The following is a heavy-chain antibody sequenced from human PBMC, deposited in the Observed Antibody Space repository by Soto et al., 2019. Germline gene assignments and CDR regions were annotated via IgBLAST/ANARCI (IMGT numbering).Heavy chain of an antibody. V-gene: IGHV4-39*01. CDR2: IYYSGST. CDR3: ARPGNDYGDSAIDY. CDR1: GFSISRSSYY. J-gene: IGHJ4*02. Sequence: SETLSLTCPVSGFSISRSSYYWGWIRQPPGKGLEWIGSIYYSGSTYYNPSLKSRVTISVDTSKNQFSLKLSSVTAADTAVYYCARPGNDYGDSAIDYWGQGTLVTVSS. D-gene: IGHD4-17*01.